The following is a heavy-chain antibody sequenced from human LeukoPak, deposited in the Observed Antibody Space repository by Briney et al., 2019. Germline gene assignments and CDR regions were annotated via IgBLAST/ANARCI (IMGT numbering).Heavy chain of an antibody. CDR1: GFTFSNAW. J-gene: IGHJ4*02. Sequence: PGGSLRLSCAASGFTFSNAWMSWVRQAPGKGLEWVGRIKRKTDGATTDYGAPVKGRFTISRDDSKNTLYLRMNSLKTEDTAVYYCTTVSYSNYGFDYWGRGTLVTVSS. CDR3: TTVSYSNYGFDY. V-gene: IGHV3-15*01. D-gene: IGHD4-11*01. CDR2: IKRKTDGATT.